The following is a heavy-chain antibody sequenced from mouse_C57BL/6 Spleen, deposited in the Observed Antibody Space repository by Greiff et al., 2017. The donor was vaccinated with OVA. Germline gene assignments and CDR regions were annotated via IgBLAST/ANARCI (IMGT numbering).Heavy chain of an antibody. Sequence: VHVKQSGAELVRPGASVKLSCTASGFNIKDYYMHWVKQRPEQGLEWIGRIDPEDGDTEYAPKFQGKATMTADTSSNTAYLQLSSLTSEDTAVYYCTTSGTWRYFDVWGTGTTVTVSS. J-gene: IGHJ1*03. CDR2: IDPEDGDT. D-gene: IGHD4-1*01. V-gene: IGHV14-1*01. CDR1: GFNIKDYY. CDR3: TTSGTWRYFDV.